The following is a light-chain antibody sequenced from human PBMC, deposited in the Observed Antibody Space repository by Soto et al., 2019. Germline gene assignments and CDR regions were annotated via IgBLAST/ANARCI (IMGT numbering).Light chain of an antibody. CDR3: GTWDSRRSVWL. J-gene: IGLJ3*02. CDR2: DNN. V-gene: IGLV1-51*01. CDR1: SSNIGNNF. Sequence: QTVLTQPPSVSAASGQTVTISCSGSSSNIGNNFVSWYRQIPGAAPKLLIYDNNKRPSGTPDRFSGSKSGTSATLGITGLQTGDEAEYFCGTWDSRRSVWLFGGGTKLTVL.